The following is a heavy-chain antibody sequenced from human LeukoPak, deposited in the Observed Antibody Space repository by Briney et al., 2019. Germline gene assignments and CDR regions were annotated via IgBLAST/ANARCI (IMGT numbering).Heavy chain of an antibody. J-gene: IGHJ4*02. V-gene: IGHV5-10-1*01. Sequence: GESLRISCKGSGYSFTSYWITWVRQMPGKGLEWMGRIDPSDSYTNYNPYFQGHVTISADKSISTGYLQWSSLKASDTAMYYCARQPRYCSGGSCSLFDYFDYWGQGTLVTGSS. D-gene: IGHD2-15*01. CDR1: GYSFTSYW. CDR3: ARQPRYCSGGSCSLFDYFDY. CDR2: IDPSDSYT.